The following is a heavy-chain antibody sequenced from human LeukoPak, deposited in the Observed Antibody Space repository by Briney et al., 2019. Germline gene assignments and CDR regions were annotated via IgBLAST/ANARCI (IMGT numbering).Heavy chain of an antibody. V-gene: IGHV4-59*01. CDR3: ARSGSGYGSWGIFDY. CDR2: IYYSGST. J-gene: IGHJ4*02. Sequence: SETLSLTCTVSGGSISSYYWSWIRQPPGKGLEWIGYIYYSGSTNYNPSLKSRVTISVDTSKNQFSLKLSSVTAADTAVYYCARSGSGYGSWGIFDYWGQGTLVTVSS. CDR1: GGSISSYY. D-gene: IGHD5-12*01.